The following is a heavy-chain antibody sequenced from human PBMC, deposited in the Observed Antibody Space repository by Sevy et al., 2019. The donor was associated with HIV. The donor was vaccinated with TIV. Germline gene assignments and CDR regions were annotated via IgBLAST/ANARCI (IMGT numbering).Heavy chain of an antibody. V-gene: IGHV3-53*01. J-gene: IGHJ3*02. CDR2: IYSGGST. D-gene: IGHD6-19*01. Sequence: GGSLRLSCAASGFTVSSNYMSWVRQAPGKGLEWVSVIYSGGSTYYADSVKGRFTISRDNSKNTLYLQMNSLRAEDTAVYYCARDWAVAGTGAFDIRGQRTMVTVSS. CDR3: ARDWAVAGTGAFDI. CDR1: GFTVSSNY.